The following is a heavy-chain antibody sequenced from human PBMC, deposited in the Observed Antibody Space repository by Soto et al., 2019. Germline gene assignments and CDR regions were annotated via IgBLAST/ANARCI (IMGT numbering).Heavy chain of an antibody. D-gene: IGHD6-19*01. CDR3: ARRGAVAGLHY. Sequence: EVQLVESGGGLVQPGGSLRVSCAASGFTFSSYWMHWVRQAPGKGLVWVSRINSDGSSTSYADSVKGRFTISRDNAKNTLYLQMNSLRAEDTAIYYCARRGAVAGLHYRGQGTLVTVSS. CDR1: GFTFSSYW. J-gene: IGHJ4*02. CDR2: INSDGSST. V-gene: IGHV3-74*01.